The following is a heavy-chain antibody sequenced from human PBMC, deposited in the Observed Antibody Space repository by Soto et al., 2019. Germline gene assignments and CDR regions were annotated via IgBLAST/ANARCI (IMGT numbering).Heavy chain of an antibody. CDR3: AKSLCQPAACHHPSYDYYAMDV. CDR2: IIPFLRTT. CDR1: GDTFRSYA. V-gene: IGHV1-69*01. J-gene: IGHJ6*01. Sequence: QVQLVQSGPEVKKPGSSVKVSCESSGDTFRSYAMSWVRQAPGQGLEWMGGIIPFLRTTNYSQKFQGRVTITEDESTRTTYIELHSLSSQDKAIYFCAKSLCQPAACHHPSYDYYAMDVWGQGTKVNVSS.